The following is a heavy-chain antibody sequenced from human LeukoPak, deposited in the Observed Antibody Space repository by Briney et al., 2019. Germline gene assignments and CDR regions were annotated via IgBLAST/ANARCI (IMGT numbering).Heavy chain of an antibody. V-gene: IGHV3-66*01. CDR2: IYSGGNT. J-gene: IGHJ4*02. D-gene: IGHD2-2*01. CDR3: ARDRCSRTSCFIDY. CDR1: GFTVSSNY. Sequence: GGSLRLSCAASGFTVSSNYMSWVRQAPGKGLEWVSVIYSGGNTYYADSVEGRFTISRDNSKNTLYLQMNSLRAEDTAVYYCARDRCSRTSCFIDYWGQGTLVTVSS.